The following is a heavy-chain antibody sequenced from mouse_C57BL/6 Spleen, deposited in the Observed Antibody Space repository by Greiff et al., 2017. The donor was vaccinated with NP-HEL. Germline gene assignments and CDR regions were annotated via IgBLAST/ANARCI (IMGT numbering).Heavy chain of an antibody. D-gene: IGHD1-1*01. V-gene: IGHV1-66*01. CDR3: ARGGDYYGSSYGDY. J-gene: IGHJ2*01. CDR2: IYPGSGNT. CDR1: GYSFTSYY. Sequence: VQLQQSGPELVKPGASVKISCKASGYSFTSYYIHWVKQRPGQGLEWIGWIYPGSGNTKYNEKFKGQATLTADTSSSTAYMQLSSLTSGDSAVYYCARGGDYYGSSYGDYWGQGTTLTVSS.